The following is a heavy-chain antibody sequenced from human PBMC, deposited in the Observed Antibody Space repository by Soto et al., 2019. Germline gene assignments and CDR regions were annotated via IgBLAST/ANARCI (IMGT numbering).Heavy chain of an antibody. D-gene: IGHD2-15*01. CDR1: GGSISSSSYY. Sequence: SETLSLTCTVSGGSISSSSYYWGWIRQTPGKGLEWIGSIYYSGTTNYNPSLKSRVSISVDTSKNQFSLRLSSVTAVDTAIYYCARLRGYRTGGSCYHFDCWGQGTLVTVSS. CDR3: ARLRGYRTGGSCYHFDC. J-gene: IGHJ4*02. V-gene: IGHV4-39*01. CDR2: IYYSGTT.